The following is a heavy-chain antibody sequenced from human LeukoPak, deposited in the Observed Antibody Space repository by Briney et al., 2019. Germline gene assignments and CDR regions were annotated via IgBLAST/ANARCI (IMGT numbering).Heavy chain of an antibody. V-gene: IGHV3-33*01. Sequence: PGRSLRLSCVASGFNFNTHGVHWVRQAPGKGLEWVAVIRYDGSNKYYADSVMGRFTISRDNSKNTLYLQMDSLRAEDTAVYYCARDSYGLDYWGQGTLVTVSS. CDR2: IRYDGSNK. J-gene: IGHJ4*02. CDR1: GFNFNTHG. CDR3: ARDSYGLDY. D-gene: IGHD5-18*01.